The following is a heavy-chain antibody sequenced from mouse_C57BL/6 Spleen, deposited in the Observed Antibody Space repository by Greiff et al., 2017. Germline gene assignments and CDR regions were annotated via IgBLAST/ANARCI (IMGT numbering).Heavy chain of an antibody. J-gene: IGHJ4*01. Sequence: DVKLVESGGGLVKPGGSLKLSCAASGFTFSDYGMHWVRQAPEKGLEWVAYISSGSSTIYYADTVKGRFTISRDNAKNTLFLQMTSLRSEDTAMYYCARRDPLYAMDYWGQGTSVTVSS. CDR2: ISSGSSTI. V-gene: IGHV5-17*01. D-gene: IGHD3-3*01. CDR3: ARRDPLYAMDY. CDR1: GFTFSDYG.